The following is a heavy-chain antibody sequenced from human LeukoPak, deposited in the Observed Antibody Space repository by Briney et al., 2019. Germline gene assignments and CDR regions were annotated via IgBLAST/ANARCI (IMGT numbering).Heavy chain of an antibody. Sequence: GGSLRLSCAASGFTFSSYGMNWVRQAPGKGLEWVSGIGVGGTTYYADSVKGRFTISRDNSKNTLYLQMNSLRAEDTAVYYCAKGSTADYWDQGTLVTVSS. CDR2: IGVGGTT. D-gene: IGHD1-26*01. CDR1: GFTFSSYG. CDR3: AKGSTADY. V-gene: IGHV3-23*01. J-gene: IGHJ4*02.